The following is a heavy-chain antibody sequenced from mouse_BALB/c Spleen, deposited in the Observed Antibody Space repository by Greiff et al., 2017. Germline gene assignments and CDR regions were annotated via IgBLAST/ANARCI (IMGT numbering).Heavy chain of an antibody. J-gene: IGHJ2*01. Sequence: EVQLQQSGAELVKPGASVKLSCTASGFNIKDTYMHWVKQRPEQGLEWIGRIDPANGNTKYDPKFQGTATITADTSSNTAYLQLSSLTSEDTAVYYCARTTTGGYVDDGGQGTTLTVSA. D-gene: IGHD1-1*01. CDR1: GFNIKDTY. CDR3: ARTTTGGYVDD. CDR2: IDPANGNT. V-gene: IGHV14-3*02.